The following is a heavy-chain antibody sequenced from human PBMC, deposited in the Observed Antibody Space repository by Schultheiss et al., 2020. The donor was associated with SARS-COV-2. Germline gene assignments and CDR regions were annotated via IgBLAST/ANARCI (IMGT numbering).Heavy chain of an antibody. Sequence: GGSLRLSCAASGFTFSSYAMSWVRQAPGKGLEWVSAISGSGGSTYYADSVKGRFTISRDNSKNTLYLQMNSLKTEDTAVYYCTTDRYYDFWSGYYMGFWDYWGQGTLVTVSS. CDR3: TTDRYYDFWSGYYMGFWDY. CDR1: GFTFSSYA. D-gene: IGHD3-3*01. J-gene: IGHJ4*02. CDR2: ISGSGGST. V-gene: IGHV3-23*01.